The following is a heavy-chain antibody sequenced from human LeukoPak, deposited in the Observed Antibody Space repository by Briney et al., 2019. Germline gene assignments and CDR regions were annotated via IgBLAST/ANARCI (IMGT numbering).Heavy chain of an antibody. CDR1: GFTFGSWR. CDR2: ISSSSDTI. CDR3: AREWYYGSSAYYAYAFDI. J-gene: IGHJ3*02. D-gene: IGHD3-22*01. Sequence: PGGSLRLSCAGYGFTFGSWRMNWVRQAPGKGLEWVSYISSSSDTIYYADSVKGRSTISRDNAKSSLYLQMNSLRADDTAVYYCAREWYYGSSAYYAYAFDIWGQGTMVTVSS. V-gene: IGHV3-48*04.